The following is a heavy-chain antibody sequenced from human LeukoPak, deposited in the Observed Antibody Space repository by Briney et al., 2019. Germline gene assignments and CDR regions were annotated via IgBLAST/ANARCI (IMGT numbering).Heavy chain of an antibody. CDR3: ARQTTMVRGVLDY. Sequence: SQTLSLTCTVSGGSIRSGTDYWSWIRQPAGKGLEWIGRIYMSGSTDYNPSFKSRVTMSVDTSKNQVSLKLRSVTAADTAVYYCARQTTMVRGVLDYWGQGTLVTVSS. D-gene: IGHD3-10*01. J-gene: IGHJ4*02. V-gene: IGHV4-61*02. CDR2: IYMSGST. CDR1: GGSIRSGTDY.